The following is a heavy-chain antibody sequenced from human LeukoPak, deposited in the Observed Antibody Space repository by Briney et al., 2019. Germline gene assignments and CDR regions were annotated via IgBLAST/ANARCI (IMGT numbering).Heavy chain of an antibody. Sequence: ASVKVSCKASGNTFSGYYMDWVRQAPGQGLEWMGRINPNTGGTNYAQKFQGRVTMTRDTSISTAYMELSRLRSDDTAVYYCARSPGYSSSWSLNTPFDYWGQGTLVTVSS. J-gene: IGHJ4*02. CDR2: INPNTGGT. V-gene: IGHV1-2*06. CDR1: GNTFSGYY. D-gene: IGHD6-13*01. CDR3: ARSPGYSSSWSLNTPFDY.